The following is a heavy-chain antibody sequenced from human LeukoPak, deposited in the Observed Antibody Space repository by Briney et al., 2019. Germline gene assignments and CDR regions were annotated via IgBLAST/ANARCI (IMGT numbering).Heavy chain of an antibody. J-gene: IGHJ4*02. V-gene: IGHV4-34*01. CDR1: GGSITGYY. Sequence: SETLSLTCAVYGGSITGYYWSWIRQTPGRGLEWVGEIHYTGATSYNPSLKSRATISTDTSKNQFSLRLNSVTAADTAVYYCARGNILTGYCFDFWGQGALVTVSS. CDR3: ARGNILTGYCFDF. CDR2: IHYTGAT. D-gene: IGHD3-9*01.